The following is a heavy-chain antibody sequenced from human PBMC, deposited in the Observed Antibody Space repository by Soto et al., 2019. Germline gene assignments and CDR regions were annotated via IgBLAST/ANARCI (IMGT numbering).Heavy chain of an antibody. V-gene: IGHV3-74*01. Sequence: PGGSLRLSCAASGFTFRNYWMHWVRQVPGKGLVWVSRINSDGGSTSYADSVKGRFTISRDNAKNTLYLQMNSLRADDTAVYYCARLEVGGTVRWFDPWGQGTLVTVSS. CDR2: INSDGGST. D-gene: IGHD3-22*01. CDR1: GFTFRNYW. J-gene: IGHJ5*02. CDR3: ARLEVGGTVRWFDP.